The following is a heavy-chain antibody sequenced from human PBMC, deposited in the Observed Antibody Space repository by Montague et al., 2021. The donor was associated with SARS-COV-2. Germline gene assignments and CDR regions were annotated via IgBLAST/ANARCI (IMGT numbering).Heavy chain of an antibody. CDR1: GGSIGGTNYY. J-gene: IGHJ3*02. V-gene: IGHV4-39*01. D-gene: IGHD3-10*01. CDR3: ARHITGSGNAFDI. Sequence: SETLSLTCTVSGGSIGGTNYYWDWIRQSPGKGLEWIGSIYYTGSTYHNPSLKSRVTISVDTSKNQFSLKLSSVTAADTAVYYCARHITGSGNAFDIWGQGTMVTVSS. CDR2: IYYTGST.